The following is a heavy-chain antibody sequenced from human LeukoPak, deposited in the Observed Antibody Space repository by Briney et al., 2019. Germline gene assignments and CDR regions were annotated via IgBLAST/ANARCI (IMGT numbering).Heavy chain of an antibody. Sequence: SETLSLTCAVYGGSFSGYYWSWIRQPAGKGLEWIGRIYTSGSTNYNPSLKSRVTMSVDTSKNQFSLKLSSVTAADTAVYYCARDKGSPPFDLWGRGTLVTVSS. CDR1: GGSFSGYY. V-gene: IGHV4-4*07. J-gene: IGHJ2*01. CDR2: IYTSGST. CDR3: ARDKGSPPFDL. D-gene: IGHD3-10*01.